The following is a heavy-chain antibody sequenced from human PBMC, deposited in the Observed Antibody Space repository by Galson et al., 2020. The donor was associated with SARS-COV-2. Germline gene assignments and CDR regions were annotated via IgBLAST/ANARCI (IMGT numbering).Heavy chain of an antibody. D-gene: IGHD1-26*01. CDR3: ARWGGCYSPGWDDY. CDR1: GYTFTGYY. J-gene: IGHJ4*02. V-gene: IGHV1-2*02. CDR2: INPNSGSP. Sequence: ASVKVSCKASGYTFTGYYIHWVRQAPGQGLAWMGWINPNSGSPNYAQTFQGRVTMTRDTSISTAYMELGRLRSHGTAVYYCARWGGCYSPGWDDYWGQGTLVTVSS.